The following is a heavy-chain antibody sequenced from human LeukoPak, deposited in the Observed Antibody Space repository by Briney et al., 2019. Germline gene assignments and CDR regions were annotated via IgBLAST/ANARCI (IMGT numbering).Heavy chain of an antibody. CDR3: ARDLGTVTENWFDP. J-gene: IGHJ5*02. D-gene: IGHD4-11*01. Sequence: SQTLSLTCTVSGGSISSGRYYWSWIRQPAGKGLEWIGRIYTSGSTNYNPSLKSRVTISVDTSKNQFSLKLSSVTAADTAVYYCARDLGTVTENWFDPWGQGTLVTVFS. CDR1: GGSISSGRYY. CDR2: IYTSGST. V-gene: IGHV4-61*02.